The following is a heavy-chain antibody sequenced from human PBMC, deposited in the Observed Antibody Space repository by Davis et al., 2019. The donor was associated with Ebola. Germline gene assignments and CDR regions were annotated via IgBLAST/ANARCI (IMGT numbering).Heavy chain of an antibody. D-gene: IGHD4-23*01. CDR3: ARSGGNRLYYYYGMDV. V-gene: IGHV3-11*01. Sequence: GGSLRLSCAASGFTFSDYYMSWIRQAPGKGLEWVSYISSSGSTIYYADSVKGRFTISTDNAKNSLYLQMNSLRAEDTAVYYCARSGGNRLYYYYGMDVWGQGTTVTVSS. J-gene: IGHJ6*02. CDR2: ISSSGSTI. CDR1: GFTFSDYY.